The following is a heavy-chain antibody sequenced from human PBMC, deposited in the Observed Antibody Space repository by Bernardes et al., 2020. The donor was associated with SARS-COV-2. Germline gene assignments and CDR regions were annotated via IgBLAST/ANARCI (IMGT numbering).Heavy chain of an antibody. CDR2: IYYSGST. CDR1: GGSISSYY. V-gene: IGHV4-59*01. CDR3: ARGVTIFYHGMDV. J-gene: IGHJ6*02. Sequence: SETLSLTCTVSGGSISSYYWSWIRQPPGKGLEWIGYIYYSGSTNYNPSLKSRVTISVDTSKNQFSLKLSSVTAADTAVYYCARGVTIFYHGMDVWGQGTTVTVSS. D-gene: IGHD3-9*01.